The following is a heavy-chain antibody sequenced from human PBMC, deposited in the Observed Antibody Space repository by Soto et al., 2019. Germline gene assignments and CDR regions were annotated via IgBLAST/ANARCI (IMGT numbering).Heavy chain of an antibody. CDR3: ARAGKYYYGSGSPYYYGMDV. CDR2: ISGYNGNT. V-gene: IGHV1-18*04. CDR1: GYTFTSYG. D-gene: IGHD3-10*01. J-gene: IGHJ6*02. Sequence: QVQLVQSGAEVKKPGASVKVSCKASGYTFTSYGVSWVRQAPGQGREWMGWISGYNGNTNYAQKHQGRVTMTTDTSTSTAYMELRSLRSDDTAVYYCARAGKYYYGSGSPYYYGMDVWGQGITVTVSS.